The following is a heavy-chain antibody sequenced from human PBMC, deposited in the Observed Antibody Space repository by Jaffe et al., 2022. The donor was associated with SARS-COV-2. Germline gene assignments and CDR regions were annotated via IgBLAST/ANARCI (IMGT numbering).Heavy chain of an antibody. D-gene: IGHD6-19*01. Sequence: EVQLVESGGGLVQPGRSLRLSCAASGFTFDDYAMHWVRQAPGKGLEWVSGISWNSGSIGYADSVKGRFTISRDNAKNSLYLQMNSLRAEDTALYYCAKDIRDSSGWYGPGAFDIWGQGTMVTVSS. V-gene: IGHV3-9*01. CDR2: ISWNSGSI. J-gene: IGHJ3*02. CDR3: AKDIRDSSGWYGPGAFDI. CDR1: GFTFDDYA.